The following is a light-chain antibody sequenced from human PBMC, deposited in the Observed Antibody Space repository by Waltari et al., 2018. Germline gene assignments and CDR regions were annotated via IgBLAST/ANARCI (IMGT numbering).Light chain of an antibody. CDR3: CSYAGIWV. V-gene: IGLV2-11*01. Sequence: QSALTQPRPVSGSPGQSVTISCAGTGSDVGDFNSVSWYQQHPGKAPKLVIFDVSKRPSGVPDRFSGSKSGTSASLTVSGLQAEDEAVYYCCSYAGIWVFGGGTKLTVL. CDR1: GSDVGDFNS. J-gene: IGLJ3*02. CDR2: DVS.